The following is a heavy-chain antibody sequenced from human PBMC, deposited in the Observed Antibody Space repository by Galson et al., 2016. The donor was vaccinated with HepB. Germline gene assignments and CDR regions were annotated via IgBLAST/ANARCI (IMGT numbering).Heavy chain of an antibody. CDR2: IFHSGDT. CDR3: ARDCSGGCCSTGGWAVFDI. V-gene: IGHV4-4*01. D-gene: IGHD2-15*01. J-gene: IGHJ3*02. Sequence: ETLSLTCSVSGGSISSRNWWSWVRQSPGKGLEWIGEIFHSGDTNYNPSLKDRVTLSIDESRSQFSLELRSMTAADTALYFFARDCSGGCCSTGGWAVFDIWGHGTKVLVSS. CDR1: GGSISSRNW.